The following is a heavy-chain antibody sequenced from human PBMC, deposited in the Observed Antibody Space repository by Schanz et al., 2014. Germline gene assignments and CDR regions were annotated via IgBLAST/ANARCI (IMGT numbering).Heavy chain of an antibody. J-gene: IGHJ4*02. CDR2: INPSGGST. CDR3: GRGFSRSYIDF. D-gene: IGHD6-6*01. Sequence: QVQLVQSGDEVKKPGSSVKVSCKASGYTFTSHGISWVRQAPGQGLEWMGIINPSGGSTRYGQKFQGRITVTTDTSTSTVYLELSSLRSDDTAVYYCGRGFSRSYIDFWGQGTLITVSA. V-gene: IGHV1-46*03. CDR1: GYTFTSHG.